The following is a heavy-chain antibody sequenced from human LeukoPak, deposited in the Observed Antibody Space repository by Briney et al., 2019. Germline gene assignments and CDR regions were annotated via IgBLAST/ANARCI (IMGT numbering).Heavy chain of an antibody. CDR1: GFTFSTYS. V-gene: IGHV3-21*01. Sequence: GGSLRLSCAASGFTFSTYSMNWVRQAPGKGLEWVSSISSSSSCIYYADSVKGRFTISRDNAKNALYLQMSSLRAEDTALYYCASAGRWGQGALVTVSS. J-gene: IGHJ4*02. D-gene: IGHD3-10*01. CDR2: ISSSSSCI. CDR3: ASAGR.